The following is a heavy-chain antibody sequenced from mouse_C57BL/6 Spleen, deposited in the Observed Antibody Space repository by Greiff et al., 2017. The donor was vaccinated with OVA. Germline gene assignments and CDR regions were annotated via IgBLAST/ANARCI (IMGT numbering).Heavy chain of an antibody. CDR1: GYTFTSYW. V-gene: IGHV1-59*01. CDR3: ARRGYDYAGYFDV. Sequence: QVQLQQPGAELVRPGTSVKLSCKASGYTFTSYWMHWVKQRPGQGLEWIGVIDPSDSYTNYNQKFKGKATLTVDTSSSTAYMQLSSLTSEDAAVYYGARRGYDYAGYFDVWGTGTTVTVSS. CDR2: IDPSDSYT. D-gene: IGHD2-4*01. J-gene: IGHJ1*03.